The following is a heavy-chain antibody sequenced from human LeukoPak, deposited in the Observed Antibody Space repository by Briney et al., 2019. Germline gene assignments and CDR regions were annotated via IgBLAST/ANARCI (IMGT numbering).Heavy chain of an antibody. CDR1: GGSISSGSYY. J-gene: IGHJ6*02. CDR2: IYYSGST. D-gene: IGHD2-15*01. CDR3: ARDGRYCSGGSCYLDYYGMDV. Sequence: SETLSLTCTVSGGSISSGSYYWGWIRQPPGKGLEWIGYIYYSGSTIYNPSLKSRVTISVDTSKDQFSLKLSSVTAADTAVYYCARDGRYCSGGSCYLDYYGMDVWGQGTTVTVSS. V-gene: IGHV4-61*01.